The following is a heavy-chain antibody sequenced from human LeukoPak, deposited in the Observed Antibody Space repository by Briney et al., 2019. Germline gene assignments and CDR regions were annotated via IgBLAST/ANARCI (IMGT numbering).Heavy chain of an antibody. CDR1: GDSIGSYY. J-gene: IGHJ4*02. D-gene: IGHD3-22*01. CDR2: VYYFGST. CDR3: ARTPKYFFDDSDSFYFDY. V-gene: IGHV4-59*01. Sequence: PSETLSLTCTVSGDSIGSYYWNWIRQSPGEEMEWIGYVYYFGSTMYNPSLKSRVNISENRSTNQFSLSVSSVTVADTAVYFCARTPKYFFDDSDSFYFDYWGQGALVTVSS.